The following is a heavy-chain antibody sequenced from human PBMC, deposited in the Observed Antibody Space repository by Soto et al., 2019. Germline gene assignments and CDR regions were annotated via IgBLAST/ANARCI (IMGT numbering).Heavy chain of an antibody. D-gene: IGHD6-13*01. V-gene: IGHV1-69*08. J-gene: IGHJ4*02. CDR3: ARDGGAAAGTCDY. CDR1: GGTFSSYT. Sequence: QVQLVQSGAEVKKAGSSVKVSCKASGGTFSSYTISWVRLASGQGLEWMGRIIPILGIANYAQKFQGRVTITADKSTSTAYMELSSLRSEDTAVYYCARDGGAAAGTCDYWGQGTLVTVSS. CDR2: IIPILGIA.